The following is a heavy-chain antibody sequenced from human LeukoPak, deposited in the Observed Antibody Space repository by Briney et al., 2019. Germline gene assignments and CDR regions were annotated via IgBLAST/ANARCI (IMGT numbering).Heavy chain of an antibody. CDR2: ISSASNTI. CDR1: GFTFSSYS. Sequence: GGSLRLSCAASGFTFSSYSMNWVRQAPGKGLEWISYISSASNTIYYADSVKGRFTISRDNAKNSVYLQMNSLRAEDTAMYYCARDGWFWDYNRFDPWGQGTLVTVSS. V-gene: IGHV3-48*01. D-gene: IGHD3-10*01. J-gene: IGHJ5*02. CDR3: ARDGWFWDYNRFDP.